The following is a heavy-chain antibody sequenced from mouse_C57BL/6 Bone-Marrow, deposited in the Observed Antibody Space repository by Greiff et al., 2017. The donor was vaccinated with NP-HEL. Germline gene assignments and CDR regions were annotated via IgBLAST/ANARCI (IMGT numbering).Heavy chain of an antibody. CDR3: ARLYYDYFDY. Sequence: EVKLVESGGGLVQPGGSLKLSCAASGFTFSDYGMAWVRQAPRKGPEWVAFISNLAYSIYYADTVTGRFTISRENAKNTLYLEMSSLRSEDTAMYYCARLYYDYFDYWGQGTTLTVSS. J-gene: IGHJ2*01. CDR1: GFTFSDYG. D-gene: IGHD2-4*01. V-gene: IGHV5-15*04. CDR2: ISNLAYSI.